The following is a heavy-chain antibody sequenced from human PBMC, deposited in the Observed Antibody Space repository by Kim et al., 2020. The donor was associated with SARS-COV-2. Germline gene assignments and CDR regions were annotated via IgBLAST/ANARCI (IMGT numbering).Heavy chain of an antibody. J-gene: IGHJ6*02. V-gene: IGHV4-34*01. CDR3: ATLPTVTPAFHGMDV. D-gene: IGHD4-4*01. CDR1: GGSFSGYY. Sequence: SETLSLTCAVYGGSFSGYYWSWIRQPPGKGLEWIGEINHSGSTNYNPSLKSRVTISVDTSKNQFSLKLSSVTAADTAVYYCATLPTVTPAFHGMDVWGQG. CDR2: INHSGST.